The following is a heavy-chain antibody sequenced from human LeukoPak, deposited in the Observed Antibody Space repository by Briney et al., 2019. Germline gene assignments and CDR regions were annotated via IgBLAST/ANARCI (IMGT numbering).Heavy chain of an antibody. CDR2: IGGSGATT. Sequence: PGGSLRLSCAASGFSFSAYGMNWVRQAPGKGLEWVPAIGGSGATTYYADSVRGRFTISRDNSKNTMYLQMSSLRAEDTAVYYCAKIRLEESATGYWGQGTLVTVSS. CDR1: GFSFSAYG. V-gene: IGHV3-23*01. J-gene: IGHJ4*02. D-gene: IGHD2-15*01. CDR3: AKIRLEESATGY.